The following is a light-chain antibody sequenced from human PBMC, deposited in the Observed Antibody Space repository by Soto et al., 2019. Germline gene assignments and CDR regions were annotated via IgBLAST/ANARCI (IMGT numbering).Light chain of an antibody. CDR3: QQYGSSPPLIT. CDR1: QSVSSSY. CDR2: GAS. V-gene: IGKV3-20*01. J-gene: IGKJ3*01. Sequence: EIVLTQSPGTLSLSPGERATLSCRASQSVSSSYLAWYQQKPGQAPRLLIYGASSRATGIPDRFSGSGSGTDFTLTISRLEPEDVALYYCQQYGSSPPLITFGPGTKVDIK.